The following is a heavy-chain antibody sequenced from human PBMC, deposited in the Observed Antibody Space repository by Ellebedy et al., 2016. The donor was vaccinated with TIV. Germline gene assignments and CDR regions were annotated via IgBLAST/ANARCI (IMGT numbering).Heavy chain of an antibody. D-gene: IGHD6-13*01. CDR2: IYPSDSDT. CDR3: TRWTSATGPAGGNFDL. CDR1: GYSFTNYW. V-gene: IGHV5-51*01. J-gene: IGHJ2*01. Sequence: GESLKISCKASGYSFTNYWIGWVRQMPGKGLEWMGIIYPSDSDTRYSPSFQGQVTISADRSISNTYLQWSSLKASDTAMYYCTRWTSATGPAGGNFDLWGRGTLVTVSS.